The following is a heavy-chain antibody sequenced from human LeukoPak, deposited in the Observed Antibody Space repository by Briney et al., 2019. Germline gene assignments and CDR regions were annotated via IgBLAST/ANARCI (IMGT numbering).Heavy chain of an antibody. CDR2: IRSETDGATT. CDR3: TTDLNQRLKWFGNPLDH. V-gene: IGHV3-15*01. CDR1: GVSFSYAW. Sequence: GGSLRLSCVASGVSFSYAWMSWVRQAPGKGLQWVGHIRSETDGATTDYAAAVQGRFTISRDDSKKMLYLEMNSLKTEDTAVYYCTTDLNQRLKWFGNPLDHWGQGTPVTVSS. J-gene: IGHJ4*02. D-gene: IGHD3-10*01.